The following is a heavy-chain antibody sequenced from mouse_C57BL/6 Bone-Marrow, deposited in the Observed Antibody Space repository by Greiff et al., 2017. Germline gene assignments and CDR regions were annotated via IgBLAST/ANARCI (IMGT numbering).Heavy chain of an antibody. CDR2: IRNKANGYTT. CDR3: ARCYDGWYFDV. J-gene: IGHJ1*03. D-gene: IGHD2-3*01. CDR1: GFTFTDYY. V-gene: IGHV7-3*01. Sequence: EVQLVESGGGLVQPGGSLSLSCAASGFTFTDYYMSWVRQPPGKALEWLGFIRNKANGYTTEYSASVKGRFTISRDNSQSILYLQMNALRAEDSATYYCARCYDGWYFDVWGTGTTVTVSS.